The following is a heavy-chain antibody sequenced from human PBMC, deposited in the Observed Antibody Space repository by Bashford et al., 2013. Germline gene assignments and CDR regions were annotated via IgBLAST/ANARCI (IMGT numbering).Heavy chain of an antibody. CDR3: ARVVREGYYYYGMDV. J-gene: IGHJ6*02. V-gene: IGHV3-64*01. D-gene: IGHD6-13*01. CDR2: GST. Sequence: GSTYYANSVKGRFTISRDNSKNTLYLQMNSLRAEDTAVYYCARVVREGYYYYGMDVWGQGTTVTVSS.